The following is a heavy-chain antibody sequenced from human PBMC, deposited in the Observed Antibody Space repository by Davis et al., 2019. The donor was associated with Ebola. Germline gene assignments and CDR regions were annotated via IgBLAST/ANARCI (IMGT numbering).Heavy chain of an antibody. D-gene: IGHD4/OR15-4a*01. CDR3: AKDDYGPRGY. Sequence: PGGSLRLSCAASGFSFNTYAMSWVRQAPGKGLEWVSAISGSGGSTYYADSVKGRFTISRDNSKNTLYLQMNSLRAEDTAVYYCAKDDYGPRGYWGQGTLVTVSS. V-gene: IGHV3-23*01. J-gene: IGHJ4*02. CDR2: ISGSGGST. CDR1: GFSFNTYA.